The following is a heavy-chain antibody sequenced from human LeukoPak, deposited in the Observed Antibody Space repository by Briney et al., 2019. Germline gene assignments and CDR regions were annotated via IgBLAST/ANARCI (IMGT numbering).Heavy chain of an antibody. Sequence: PSETLSLTCAVYGGSFSGYYWSWIRQPPGKGLEWIGEINHSGSTNYNPSLKSRVTISVDTSKNQFSPKLSSVTAADTAVYYCARGRHAITMVRGVISHWGQGTLVTVSS. J-gene: IGHJ4*02. V-gene: IGHV4-34*01. CDR1: GGSFSGYY. CDR2: INHSGST. CDR3: ARGRHAITMVRGVISH. D-gene: IGHD3-10*01.